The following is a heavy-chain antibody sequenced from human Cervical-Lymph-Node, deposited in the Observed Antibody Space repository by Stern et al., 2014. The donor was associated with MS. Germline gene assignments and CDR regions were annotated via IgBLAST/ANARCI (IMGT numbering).Heavy chain of an antibody. CDR3: ARQQYFDY. CDR1: GYTFTSYW. V-gene: IGHV5-51*01. CDR2: IFPGGSDI. J-gene: IGHJ4*02. Sequence: EVQLVQSGPEVKRPGESLKISCQASGYTFTSYWIGWVRQMPGKGLEWIAIIFPGGSDIRYSPSFQGQVIISADKSSSTAYLQWNNLKASDTAIYYCARQQYFDYWGQGTLVTVSS.